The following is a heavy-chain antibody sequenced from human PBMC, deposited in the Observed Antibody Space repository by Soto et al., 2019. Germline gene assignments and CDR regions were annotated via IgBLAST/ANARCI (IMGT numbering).Heavy chain of an antibody. D-gene: IGHD1-1*01. CDR1: GDSVSSNSSA. J-gene: IGHJ6*02. CDR2: TYYRSKWYN. V-gene: IGHV6-1*01. Sequence: SQTLSLTFAISGDSVSSNSSAWNWIRQSPSRGLEWLGRTYYRSKWYNDYAVSVKSRITINPDTSKNQFSLQLNSVTPEDTAVYYCARGFWSGLEPNYYYYGMDVWGPGTPVTVSS. CDR3: ARGFWSGLEPNYYYYGMDV.